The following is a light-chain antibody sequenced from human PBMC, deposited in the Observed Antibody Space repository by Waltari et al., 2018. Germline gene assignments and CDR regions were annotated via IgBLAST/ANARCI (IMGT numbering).Light chain of an antibody. CDR1: QGISSY. CDR2: AAS. CDR3: LQLCGYPYT. V-gene: IGKV1-9*01. Sequence: DVQLTQSPSFLAASVGDRVTITCRASQGISSYLAWYQQKPGKAPKLLIYAASTLQSGVPSRFSGSGSGTEFTLTISSLQPEDFATYSCLQLCGYPYTFGPGTKVEIK. J-gene: IGKJ3*01.